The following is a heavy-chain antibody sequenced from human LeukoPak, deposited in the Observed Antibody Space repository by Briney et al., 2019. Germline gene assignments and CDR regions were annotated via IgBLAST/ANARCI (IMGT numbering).Heavy chain of an antibody. CDR1: SGSISNYY. D-gene: IGHD6-19*01. CDR2: IYTSGST. Sequence: PSETLSLTCSASSGSISNYYWSWIRQPAGKGLEWIGLIYTSGSTNYNPSLKSRVTMSVDTSKNQFSLKLSSVTAADTAVYYCARDFDASNSGWFDYWGQGTLVTVSS. V-gene: IGHV4-4*07. J-gene: IGHJ4*02. CDR3: ARDFDASNSGWFDY.